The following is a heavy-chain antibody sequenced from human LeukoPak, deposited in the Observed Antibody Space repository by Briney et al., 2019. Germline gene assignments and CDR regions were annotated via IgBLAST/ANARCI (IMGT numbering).Heavy chain of an antibody. CDR3: ARDKLWGFDP. V-gene: IGHV3-48*01. Sequence: PGGSLRLSCAASGFIFSNYNMNWVRQAPGKGLEWVSYISSSSRTIYYADSVKGRFTISRDNAKKSLYLQMNSLRAEDTAVYYCARDKLWGFDPWGQGTLVTVSS. CDR2: ISSSSRTI. D-gene: IGHD2-21*01. CDR1: GFIFSNYN. J-gene: IGHJ5*02.